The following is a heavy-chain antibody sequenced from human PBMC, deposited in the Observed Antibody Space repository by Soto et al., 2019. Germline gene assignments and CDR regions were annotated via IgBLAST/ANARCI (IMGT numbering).Heavy chain of an antibody. V-gene: IGHV5-10-1*01. Sequence: GESLKISCKGSGYSFAGYWITWVRQKPGKGLEWMERIDPSDSQTYYSPSFRGHVTISVTKSITTVFLQWSSLRASDTAMYYCARQIYDSDTGPNFQYYFDSWGQGTPVTVSS. CDR2: IDPSDSQT. CDR1: GYSFAGYW. J-gene: IGHJ4*02. CDR3: ARQIYDSDTGPNFQYYFDS. D-gene: IGHD3-22*01.